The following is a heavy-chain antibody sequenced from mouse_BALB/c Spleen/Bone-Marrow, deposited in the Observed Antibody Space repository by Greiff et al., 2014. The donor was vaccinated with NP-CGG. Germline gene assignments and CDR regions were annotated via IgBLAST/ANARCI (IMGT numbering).Heavy chain of an antibody. CDR1: GFSFSSYA. CDR2: ISSDGSYT. Sequence: EVKLMESGGGLVKPGGSLKLSCAASGFSFSSYAMSWVRQTPEKRLEWVATISSDGSYTYQADSVKGRFTISRDTAKNTLYLQMSSLRSEDTAMYYCARQDYYGSSPHWYFDVWGAGTTVTVSS. J-gene: IGHJ1*01. V-gene: IGHV5-9-3*01. D-gene: IGHD1-1*01. CDR3: ARQDYYGSSPHWYFDV.